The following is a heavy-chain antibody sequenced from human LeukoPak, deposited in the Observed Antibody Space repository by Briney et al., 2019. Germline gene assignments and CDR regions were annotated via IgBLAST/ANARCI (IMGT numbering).Heavy chain of an antibody. CDR1: GYTFSSYG. CDR3: ARDGGGSYYSD. Sequence: ASVKVSCKASGYTFSSYGILWARQAPGQGLEWMGWVNGYNGNKNYAQKFQGRVAMNTDKSTRTAYVKLRSLRSDDTAVYYCARDGGGSYYSDWGQGTLVTVSS. V-gene: IGHV1-18*01. J-gene: IGHJ4*02. D-gene: IGHD1-26*01. CDR2: VNGYNGNK.